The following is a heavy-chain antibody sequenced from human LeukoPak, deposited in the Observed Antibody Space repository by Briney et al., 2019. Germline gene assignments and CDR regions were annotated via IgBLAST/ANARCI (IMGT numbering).Heavy chain of an antibody. CDR1: RFTLSSYS. V-gene: IGHV3-21*01. Sequence: GGSLRLSCAASRFTLSSYSMNWVRQAPGKGLEWVSSISSSSSYRYYADSVKGRFTISRDNAKNSLYLQMNSLRAEDTAVYYCAREGYSPRDGYNFNFDYWGQGTLVTVSS. CDR3: AREGYSPRDGYNFNFDY. D-gene: IGHD5-24*01. CDR2: ISSSSSYR. J-gene: IGHJ4*02.